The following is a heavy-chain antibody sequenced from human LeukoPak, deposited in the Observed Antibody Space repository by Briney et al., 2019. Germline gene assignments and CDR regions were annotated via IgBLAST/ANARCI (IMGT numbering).Heavy chain of an antibody. Sequence: SETLSLTCIVSGGSISSYYWSWIRQPPGKGLEWIGYIYYSGSTNYNPSLKSRVTISVDTSKNQFSLKLSSVTAADTAVYYCARNDDYWGQGTLVTVSS. J-gene: IGHJ4*02. CDR3: ARNDDY. CDR1: GGSISSYY. V-gene: IGHV4-59*12. CDR2: IYYSGST.